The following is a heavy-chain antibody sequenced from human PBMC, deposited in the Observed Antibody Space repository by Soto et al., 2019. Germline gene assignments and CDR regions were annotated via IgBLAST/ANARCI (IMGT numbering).Heavy chain of an antibody. Sequence: QVQLVESGGGVVQPGRSLRLSCAASGFTFSSYGMHWVRQAPGKGLEWVAVISYDGSNKYYADSVKGRFTISRDNSKSMLYLQMSSLRAEDTAVYYCVSYYYDSSGYRTFDYWGQGTLVTVSS. V-gene: IGHV3-30*03. J-gene: IGHJ4*02. D-gene: IGHD3-22*01. CDR2: ISYDGSNK. CDR1: GFTFSSYG. CDR3: VSYYYDSSGYRTFDY.